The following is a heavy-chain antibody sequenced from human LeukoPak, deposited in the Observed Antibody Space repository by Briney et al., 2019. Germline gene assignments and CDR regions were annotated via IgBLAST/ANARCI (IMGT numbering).Heavy chain of an antibody. CDR1: GGSISSSSYY. D-gene: IGHD1-26*01. J-gene: IGHJ4*02. Sequence: PSETLSLTCTVSGGSISSSSYYWGWIRQPPGKGLEWIGSIYYSGSTYYNPSLKSRVTISVDTSKNQFSLKLSSVTAADTAVYYCARIVGATGIDYWGQGTLVTVSS. CDR2: IYYSGST. CDR3: ARIVGATGIDY. V-gene: IGHV4-39*01.